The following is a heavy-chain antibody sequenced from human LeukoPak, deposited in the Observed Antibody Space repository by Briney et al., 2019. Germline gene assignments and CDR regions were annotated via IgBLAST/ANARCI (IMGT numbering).Heavy chain of an antibody. CDR2: ISYDGSNK. CDR1: GFTFSSYA. CDR3: AKDRELLTLYYFDY. V-gene: IGHV3-30-3*01. Sequence: GRSLRLSCAASGFTFSSYAMHWVRQAPGKGLEWVAVISYDGSNKYYADSVKGRFTISRDNSKNTLYLQMNSLRAEDTAVYYCAKDRELLTLYYFDYWGQGTLVTVSS. D-gene: IGHD1-26*01. J-gene: IGHJ4*02.